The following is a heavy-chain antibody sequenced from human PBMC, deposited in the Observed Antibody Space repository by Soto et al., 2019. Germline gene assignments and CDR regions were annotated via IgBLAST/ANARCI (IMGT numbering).Heavy chain of an antibody. V-gene: IGHV3-13*01. CDR1: GFTFSSFD. CDR3: ARNLRIAAAETYYYYYGMDV. CDR2: IGTAGDA. Sequence: GGSLRLSCAASGFTFSSFDMHWVRQATGKGLGWVSAIGTAGDAYYHGCVKGRFNTSKENAKNSIYIQMNSLRAGNTAVYYCARNLRIAAAETYYYYYGMDVWGQGTTVTVSS. D-gene: IGHD6-13*01. J-gene: IGHJ6*02.